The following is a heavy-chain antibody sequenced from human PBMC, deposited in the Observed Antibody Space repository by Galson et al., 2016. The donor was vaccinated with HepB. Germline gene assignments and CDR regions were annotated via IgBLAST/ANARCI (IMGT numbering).Heavy chain of an antibody. J-gene: IGHJ2*01. D-gene: IGHD4-17*01. CDR2: FGGSGDKT. CDR3: AKDLLNDYGDHRGDWYFDL. Sequence: SLRLSCAASGFSSRIFAMSWVRQAPGKGLEWVATFGGSGDKTYYADSMKGRVTITRDNSKNRLYLQMTSLRAEDTALYYCAKDLLNDYGDHRGDWYFDLWGRGTLVTVSS. CDR1: GFSSRIFA. V-gene: IGHV3-23*01.